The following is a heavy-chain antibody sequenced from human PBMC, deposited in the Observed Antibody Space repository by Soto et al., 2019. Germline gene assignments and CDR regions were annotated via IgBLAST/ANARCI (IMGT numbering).Heavy chain of an antibody. J-gene: IGHJ2*01. CDR3: ARAFAGFGAYWYFDL. CDR1: GGSITDYY. V-gene: IGHV4-59*01. D-gene: IGHD3-16*01. CDR2: GYHSVSI. Sequence: PSETLSLTCTVSGGSITDYYWSWIRQPPGKALEWIGYGYHSVSIHYNPSLKTRVTISVDTSENQFSLRLSSVTAAGTAVYYCARAFAGFGAYWYFDLWGRGTLVTVSS.